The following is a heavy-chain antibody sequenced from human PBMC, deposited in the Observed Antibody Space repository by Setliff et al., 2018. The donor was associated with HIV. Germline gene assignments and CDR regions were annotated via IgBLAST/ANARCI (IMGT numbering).Heavy chain of an antibody. V-gene: IGHV1-69*06. CDR1: GSTFTSYA. Sequence: ASVKVSCKASGSTFTSYAINWVRQAPGQGLEWMGGIIPGTPNIAQKFLRRVTMTGDTSTSTVYMELSSLRSEDTAVYYCARDPTGPTGEDYWGQGTLVTVSS. CDR2: IIPGTP. CDR3: ARDPTGPTGEDY. D-gene: IGHD1-1*01. J-gene: IGHJ4*02.